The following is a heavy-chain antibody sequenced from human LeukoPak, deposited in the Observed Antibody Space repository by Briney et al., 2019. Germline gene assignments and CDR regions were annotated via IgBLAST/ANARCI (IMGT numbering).Heavy chain of an antibody. D-gene: IGHD5-18*01. CDR2: INTNTGNP. Sequence: ASVKVSCKASGYTFTSYAMKWVRQAPGQGLEWMGWINTNTGNPTYAQGFTGRFVFSLDTSVSTAYLQISSLKAEDTAVYYCARGSYGYGPYYYYYYGMDVWGQGTTVTVSS. CDR1: GYTFTSYA. J-gene: IGHJ6*02. V-gene: IGHV7-4-1*02. CDR3: ARGSYGYGPYYYYYYGMDV.